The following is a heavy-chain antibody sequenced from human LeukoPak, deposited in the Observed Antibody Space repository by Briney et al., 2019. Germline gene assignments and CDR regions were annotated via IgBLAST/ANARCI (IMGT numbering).Heavy chain of an antibody. J-gene: IGHJ4*02. Sequence: GGSLRLSCAASGFTFITYAMSWVRQAPGKGLEWVSAISGSGGSTYYADSVRGRFTISRDNSKNTLYLQMNSLRAEDTAVYYCAKCPPYCTNGVCYTQKYYFDYWGQGTLVTVSS. CDR1: GFTFITYA. V-gene: IGHV3-23*01. CDR3: AKCPPYCTNGVCYTQKYYFDY. D-gene: IGHD2-8*01. CDR2: ISGSGGST.